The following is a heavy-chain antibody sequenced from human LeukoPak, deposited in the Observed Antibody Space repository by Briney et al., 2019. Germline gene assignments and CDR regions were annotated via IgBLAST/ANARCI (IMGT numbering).Heavy chain of an antibody. CDR3: ARSIFGDAFDI. CDR2: INHSGST. CDR1: GGSFSGYY. Sequence: SETLSLTCAVYGGSFSGYYWSWIRQPPGKGLEWIGEINHSGSTNYNPSLKSRVTISVDTSKNQFSLKLSSVTAADTAVYYCARSIFGDAFDIWGQGTVVTVSS. D-gene: IGHD3-3*01. J-gene: IGHJ3*02. V-gene: IGHV4-34*01.